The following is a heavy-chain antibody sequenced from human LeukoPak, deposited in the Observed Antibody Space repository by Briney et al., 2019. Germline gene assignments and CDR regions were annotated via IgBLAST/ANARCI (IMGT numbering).Heavy chain of an antibody. Sequence: ASVKVSCKASGYTFTSYAMNWVRQAPGQGLEWMGWINTNTGNPTYAQGFTGRFVFSLDTSVSTAYLQISSLKAEDTAVYYCARGSPTNVDTAMVDYWGQGTLVTASS. CDR2: INTNTGNP. V-gene: IGHV7-4-1*02. J-gene: IGHJ4*02. CDR3: ARGSPTNVDTAMVDY. CDR1: GYTFTSYA. D-gene: IGHD5-18*01.